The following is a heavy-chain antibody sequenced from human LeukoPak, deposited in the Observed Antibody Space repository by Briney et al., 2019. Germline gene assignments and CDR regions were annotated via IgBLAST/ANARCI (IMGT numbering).Heavy chain of an antibody. CDR1: GFTVSSSY. J-gene: IGHJ6*02. CDR3: ARGGNRVSYYYGLDV. CDR2: IYNVGTT. D-gene: IGHD4-23*01. V-gene: IGHV3-66*01. Sequence: GGSLRLSCAASGFTVSSSYLSWVRQAPGKGLEWVSVIYNVGTTYYADSVKGRFTISRDSSKNTLYLQMNSLRAEDTAVYYCARGGNRVSYYYGLDVWGQGTTVTVSS.